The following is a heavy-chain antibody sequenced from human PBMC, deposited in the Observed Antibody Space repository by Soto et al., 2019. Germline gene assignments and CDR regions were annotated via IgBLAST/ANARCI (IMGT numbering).Heavy chain of an antibody. CDR1: GYTFTSYG. CDR2: ISAYNGNT. CDR3: ARRRLPRNYYWFDP. D-gene: IGHD1-7*01. V-gene: IGHV1-18*01. J-gene: IGHJ5*02. Sequence: QVQLVQSGAEVKKPGASVKVSCKASGYTFTSYGISWVRQAPGQGLEWMGWISAYNGNTNYAQKLQGRVTMTTDTPTSTGYIELRSLRSDDTAVYYCARRRLPRNYYWFDPWGQGTLVTVSS.